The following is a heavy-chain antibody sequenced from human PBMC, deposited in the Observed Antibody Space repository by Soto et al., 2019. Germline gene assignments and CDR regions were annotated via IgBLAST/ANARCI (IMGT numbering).Heavy chain of an antibody. CDR1: GGSITTGGRY. D-gene: IGHD1-1*01. Sequence: QVRLQEWGPGLVKPSQTLSLKCSVSGGSITTGGRYWSWIRQLPGKGLEWIGDIYYSGNTYYNASLKRRETISVEAAKSQFSLKLSSVTAADTAVYYCAQTLVFTGGDGVDIWGQGRLVTFSS. J-gene: IGHJ3*02. CDR3: AQTLVFTGGDGVDI. V-gene: IGHV4-31*02. CDR2: IYYSGNT.